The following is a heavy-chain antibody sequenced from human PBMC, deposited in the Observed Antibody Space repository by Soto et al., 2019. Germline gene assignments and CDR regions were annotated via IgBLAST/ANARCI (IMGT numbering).Heavy chain of an antibody. J-gene: IGHJ5*02. D-gene: IGHD6-13*01. CDR1: VYTFTGYY. CDR3: ARDRNPLHSSSWANWFDH. CDR2: INPNSGGT. V-gene: IGHV1-2*02. Sequence: XSVKFSCKASVYTFTGYYMHWVRQAPGQGLEWMGWINPNSGGTNYAQKFQGRVTMTRDTSISTAYMELSRLRSDDTAVYYCARDRNPLHSSSWANWFDHWGQGTLVTVSS.